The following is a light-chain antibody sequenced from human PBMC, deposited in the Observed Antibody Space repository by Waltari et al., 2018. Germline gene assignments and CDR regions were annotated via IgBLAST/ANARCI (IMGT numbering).Light chain of an antibody. CDR2: EID. Sequence: QSPLTQPPSVSAAAGPEVTISCSGRSSNIGNHFVSWYQQLPGPAPRLLIFEIDKRPSGTTDRFSGSKSGTSATLGIAGLQSGDEATYYCGTWDSRLNIWVFGGGTKLTVL. J-gene: IGLJ3*02. CDR1: SSNIGNHF. CDR3: GTWDSRLNIWV. V-gene: IGLV1-51*02.